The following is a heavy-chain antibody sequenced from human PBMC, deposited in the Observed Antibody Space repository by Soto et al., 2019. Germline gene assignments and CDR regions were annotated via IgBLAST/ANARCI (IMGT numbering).Heavy chain of an antibody. Sequence: QVQLVQSGAEVKKPGASVKVSCKASGYTFTSYAMHWVRQAPGQRLEWMGWFNAGNGNTKYSQKFQGRVTITRDTSASTAYMELSSLRSEDTAVYYCASGYDFWSGGAYMDVWGKGTTVTVSS. CDR2: FNAGNGNT. CDR1: GYTFTSYA. CDR3: ASGYDFWSGGAYMDV. J-gene: IGHJ6*03. D-gene: IGHD3-3*01. V-gene: IGHV1-3*01.